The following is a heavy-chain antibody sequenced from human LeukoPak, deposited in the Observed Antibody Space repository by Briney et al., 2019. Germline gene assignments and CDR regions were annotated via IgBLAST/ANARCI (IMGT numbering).Heavy chain of an antibody. Sequence: SQTLSLTCAISGDSVSSNSAAWNWSRQSPSRGLEWLGRTYYRSKWYNDYAVSVKSRITINPDTSKNQFSLRLNSVTPEDTAVYYCAMTTVSVYNWFDPWGQGTLVTVSS. CDR1: GDSVSSNSAA. J-gene: IGHJ5*02. V-gene: IGHV6-1*01. CDR2: TYYRSKWYN. D-gene: IGHD4-17*01. CDR3: AMTTVSVYNWFDP.